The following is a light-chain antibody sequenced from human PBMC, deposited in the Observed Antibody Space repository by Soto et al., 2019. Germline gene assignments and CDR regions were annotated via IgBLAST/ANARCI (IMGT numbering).Light chain of an antibody. V-gene: IGKV3-20*01. J-gene: IGKJ1*01. CDR2: GTS. CDR1: QSVSSY. CDR3: QQYDSYSWT. Sequence: EIVLTQSRGTLSLSPGERATLSCRASQSVSSYLAWYQQKPGQAPRLLLYGTSSRATGIPERFSGSGSGTDFTLTISSLQTDDFATYYCQQYDSYSWTFGQGTKVDIK.